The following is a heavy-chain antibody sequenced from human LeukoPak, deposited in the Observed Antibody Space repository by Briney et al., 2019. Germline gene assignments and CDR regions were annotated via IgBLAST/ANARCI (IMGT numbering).Heavy chain of an antibody. J-gene: IGHJ4*02. CDR2: ISDSGSRA. CDR3: ARGRITPDY. CDR1: GFXFSSYA. V-gene: IGHV3-23*01. D-gene: IGHD3-10*01. Sequence: PGGSLRLSCAASGFXFSSYAISWVRQAPGKGREWVSGISDSGSRAYYADSVKGRFTMSRDNSKNTLYVQMNSLRAEDTAVYYCARGRITPDYWGLGTLVTVSS.